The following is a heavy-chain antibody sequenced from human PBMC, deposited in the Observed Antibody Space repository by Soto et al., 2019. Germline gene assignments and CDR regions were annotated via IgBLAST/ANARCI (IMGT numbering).Heavy chain of an antibody. Sequence: GSLSLSCAASGFTVSSNYMSWVRQAPGKGLEWVSVIYSGGSTYYADSVKGRFTISRDNSKNTLYLQMNSLRAEDTAVYYCARDSGSYSGYGMDVWGQGTTVTVSS. CDR3: ARDSGSYSGYGMDV. D-gene: IGHD1-26*01. V-gene: IGHV3-53*01. CDR2: IYSGGST. J-gene: IGHJ6*02. CDR1: GFTVSSNY.